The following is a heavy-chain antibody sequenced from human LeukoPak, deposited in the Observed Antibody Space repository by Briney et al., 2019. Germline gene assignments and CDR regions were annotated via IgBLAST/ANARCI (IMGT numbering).Heavy chain of an antibody. Sequence: SETLSLTCTVSGGSISSGGYYWSWIRQHPGKGLEWIGYIYYSGSTYYNPSLKSRVTISVDTSKNQFSLKLSSVTAADTAVYYCARGPGYCSSTSCPDDPYFDIWGQGTMVTVSS. V-gene: IGHV4-31*03. CDR1: GGSISSGGYY. CDR2: IYYSGST. CDR3: ARGPGYCSSTSCPDDPYFDI. D-gene: IGHD2-2*01. J-gene: IGHJ3*02.